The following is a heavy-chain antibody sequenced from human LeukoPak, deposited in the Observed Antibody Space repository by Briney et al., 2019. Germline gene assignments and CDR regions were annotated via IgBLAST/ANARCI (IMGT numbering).Heavy chain of an antibody. J-gene: IGHJ4*02. D-gene: IGHD3-22*01. CDR2: INHDGSST. V-gene: IGHV3-74*01. CDR3: VRDWGYDSSGYWQKYFDS. Sequence: GGSLRLSCATSGFTFSTFWMHWVRQAPGKGLEWVPRINHDGSSTNYADSVKGRFTISRDNAKNTLHLQMNSLRAEDTAVYYCVRDWGYDSSGYWQKYFDSWGQGTLVTVSS. CDR1: GFTFSTFW.